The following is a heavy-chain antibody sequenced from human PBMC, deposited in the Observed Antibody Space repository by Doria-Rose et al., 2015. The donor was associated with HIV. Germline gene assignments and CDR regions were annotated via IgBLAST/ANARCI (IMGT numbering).Heavy chain of an antibody. Sequence: VQLVQSGGGLVQPGRSLRLSCVGSGFSFESYAVHWVWLAPGKGLEWVAGISWDSGAKGNADSVEGRSTISRDNAKKSVYLEMRSLRPEDTAFSYCAKAPIIGPKYYFYMDVWGKGTSVTVSS. V-gene: IGHV3-9*01. CDR3: AKAPIIGPKYYFYMDV. CDR2: ISWDSGAK. J-gene: IGHJ6*03. CDR1: GFSFESYA.